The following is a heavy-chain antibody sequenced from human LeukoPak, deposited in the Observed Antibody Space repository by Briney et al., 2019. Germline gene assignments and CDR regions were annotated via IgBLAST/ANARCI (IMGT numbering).Heavy chain of an antibody. CDR1: GFTFSSYA. CDR3: ANLRKSLWIPEFDY. CDR2: ISGSGDNT. V-gene: IGHV3-23*01. Sequence: GGPLRLSCAASGFTFSSYAMSWVRQAPGKGLEWVSTISGSGDNTYYADSVKGRFAISRDNSKNTLYLQMNSLRAEDTAVYYCANLRKSLWIPEFDYWGQGTLVTVSS. D-gene: IGHD1-1*01. J-gene: IGHJ4*02.